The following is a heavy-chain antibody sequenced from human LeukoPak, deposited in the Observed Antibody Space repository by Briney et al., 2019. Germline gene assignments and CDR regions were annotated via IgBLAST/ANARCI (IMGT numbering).Heavy chain of an antibody. V-gene: IGHV3-15*01. Sequence: GGSLRLSCAASELTLSNAWMSWVRQAPGKGLEWVGLIKSKADGGTTEYAAPVKGRFTISRDDSKNTLYLQMNSLKTEDTAVYYCKKPLWMWGQGTLVTVSS. J-gene: IGHJ4*02. D-gene: IGHD1-14*01. CDR2: IKSKADGGTT. CDR3: KKPLWM. CDR1: ELTLSNAW.